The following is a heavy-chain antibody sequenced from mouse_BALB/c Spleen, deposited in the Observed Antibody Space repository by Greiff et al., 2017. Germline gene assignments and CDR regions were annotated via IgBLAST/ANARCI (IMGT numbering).Heavy chain of an antibody. CDR2: IWSGGST. V-gene: IGHV2-2*02. CDR3: ARDPRHYAMDY. Sequence: VMLVESGPGLVQPSQSLSITCTVSGFSLTSYGVHWVRQSPGKGLEWLGVIWSGGSTDYNAAFISRLSISKDNSKSQVFFKMNSLQANDTAIYYCARDPRHYAMDYWGQGTSVTVSS. CDR1: GFSLTSYG. J-gene: IGHJ4*01.